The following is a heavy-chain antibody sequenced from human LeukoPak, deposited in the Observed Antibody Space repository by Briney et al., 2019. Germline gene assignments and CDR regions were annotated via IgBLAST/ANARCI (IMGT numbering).Heavy chain of an antibody. D-gene: IGHD5-18*01. J-gene: IGHJ4*02. CDR1: GGSFSGYY. CDR3: ARGRPYRRIQLWLTGHFDY. Sequence: PSETLSLTCAVYGGSFSGYYWSWIRQPPGKGLEWIGEINHSGSTNYNPSLKSRVTISVDTSKNQFSLKLSSVTAADTAVYYCARGRPYRRIQLWLTGHFDYWGQGTLVTVSS. V-gene: IGHV4-34*01. CDR2: INHSGST.